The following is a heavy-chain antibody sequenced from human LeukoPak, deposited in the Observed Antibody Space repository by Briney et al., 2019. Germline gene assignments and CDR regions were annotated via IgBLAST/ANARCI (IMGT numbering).Heavy chain of an antibody. D-gene: IGHD2-15*01. CDR3: ARHPFATPFDY. CDR2: SFYTGDT. J-gene: IGHJ4*02. CDR1: GGSITDSY. V-gene: IGHV4-59*08. Sequence: PSETLSLTCSVSGGSITDSYWSWIRQPPGKGLEWIGYSFYTGDTNSNPSLESRVTVSLDTSKNQFSLRLTSVTAADTAVYYCARHPFATPFDYWGLGILVTVSS.